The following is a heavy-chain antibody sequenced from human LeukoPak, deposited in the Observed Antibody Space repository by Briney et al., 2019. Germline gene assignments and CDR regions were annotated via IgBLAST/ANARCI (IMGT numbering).Heavy chain of an antibody. V-gene: IGHV4-59*01. Sequence: SETLSLTCTVSGGSISSYYWSWIRQPPGKGLEWIGYIYYSGSTNYNPSLKSRVTISVDTSKNQFSLKLSSVTAADTAVYYCAREGDTVTAFDYWGQGTLVTVSS. CDR1: GGSISSYY. CDR3: AREGDTVTAFDY. CDR2: IYYSGST. D-gene: IGHD4-17*01. J-gene: IGHJ4*02.